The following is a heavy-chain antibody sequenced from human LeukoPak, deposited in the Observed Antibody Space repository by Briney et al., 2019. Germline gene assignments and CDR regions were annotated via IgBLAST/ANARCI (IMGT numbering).Heavy chain of an antibody. Sequence: SETLSLTCAVYGGSFSGYYWSWIRQPPGKGLEWIGENNHSGSTNYNPSLKSRVTISVDTSKNQFSLKLSSVTAADTAVYYCARPNCSSTSCYPPNMDVWGKGTTVTVSS. CDR1: GGSFSGYY. D-gene: IGHD2-2*01. CDR2: NNHSGST. J-gene: IGHJ6*03. CDR3: ARPNCSSTSCYPPNMDV. V-gene: IGHV4-34*01.